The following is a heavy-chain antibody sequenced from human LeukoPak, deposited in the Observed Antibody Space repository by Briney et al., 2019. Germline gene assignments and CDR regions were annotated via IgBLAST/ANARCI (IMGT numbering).Heavy chain of an antibody. J-gene: IGHJ4*02. CDR2: MYHSGSS. CDR3: ALGLEHCSGGTCPFDY. V-gene: IGHV4-38-2*02. D-gene: IGHD2-15*01. Sequence: SETLSLTCTVSGYSISSGYYWGWIRQPPGKGLEWIGSMYHSGSSYYNPSLKSRVTFSVDTSKNQFSLKLSSVTAADTAVYYCALGLEHCSGGTCPFDYWGQGTLVTVSS. CDR1: GYSISSGYY.